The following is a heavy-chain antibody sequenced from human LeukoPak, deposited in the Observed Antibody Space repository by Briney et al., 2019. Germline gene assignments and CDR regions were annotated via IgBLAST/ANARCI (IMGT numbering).Heavy chain of an antibody. CDR3: ARDPNPLRITIFGVVTSAPDY. J-gene: IGHJ4*02. CDR1: GYTFTSYG. CDR2: IIPILGIA. D-gene: IGHD3-3*01. V-gene: IGHV1-69*04. Sequence: ASVKVSCKASGYTFTSYGISWVRQAPGQGLEWMGRIIPILGIANYAQKFQGRVTITADKSTSTAYMELSSLRSEDAAVYYCARDPNPLRITIFGVVTSAPDYWGQGTLVTVSS.